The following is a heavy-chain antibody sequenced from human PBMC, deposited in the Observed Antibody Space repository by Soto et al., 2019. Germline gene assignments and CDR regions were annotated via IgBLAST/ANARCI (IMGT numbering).Heavy chain of an antibody. D-gene: IGHD3-10*01. J-gene: IGHJ4*02. CDR1: GGSISSGGYY. Sequence: PSETLSLTCTVSGGSISSGGYYLSWIRQHPGKGLEWIGYIYYSGSTYYNPSLKSRVTLSVDTSKNQFSLELSSVTAADTAVYYCAIMYYYGSGSYLDYWGQGTLVT. CDR3: AIMYYYGSGSYLDY. CDR2: IYYSGST. V-gene: IGHV4-31*03.